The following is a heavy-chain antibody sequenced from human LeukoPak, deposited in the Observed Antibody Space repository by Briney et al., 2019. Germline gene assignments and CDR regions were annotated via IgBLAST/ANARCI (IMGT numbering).Heavy chain of an antibody. CDR3: AKGDSGYDLGYYGMDV. CDR1: GFTFSNYG. CDR2: ISYDGSNK. D-gene: IGHD5-12*01. Sequence: GGSLRLSCAASGFTFSNYGVHWVRQAPGKGLEWVAVISYDGSNKYYADSVKGRFTISRDNSKNTLYLQMNSPRAEDTAVYYCAKGDSGYDLGYYGMDVWGQGTTVTVSS. V-gene: IGHV3-30*18. J-gene: IGHJ6*02.